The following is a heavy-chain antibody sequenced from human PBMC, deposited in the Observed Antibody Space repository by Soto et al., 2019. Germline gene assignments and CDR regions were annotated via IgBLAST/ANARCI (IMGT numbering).Heavy chain of an antibody. CDR1: GGSISSSSYY. CDR3: ARRRRETRGWFDP. CDR2: IYFAGST. D-gene: IGHD3-10*01. V-gene: IGHV4-39*01. J-gene: IGHJ5*02. Sequence: QLQLQESGPGLVKPSETLSLTCTVSGGSISSSSYYWGWIRQPPGKGLEWIGNIYFAGSTDPSPSLKSRVTISVDTSKNQFSLKLSSVTAADTAMYYCARRRRETRGWFDPWGQGTLVIVSS.